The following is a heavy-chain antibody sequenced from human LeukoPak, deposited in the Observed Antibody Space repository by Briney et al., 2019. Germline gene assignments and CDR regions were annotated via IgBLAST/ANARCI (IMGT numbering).Heavy chain of an antibody. D-gene: IGHD6-19*01. Sequence: SVKVSCKASGGTFSSYAISWVRQAPGQGLEWMGRIIPILGIANYAQKFQGRVTITADKSTSTAYMELSSLRSEDTAVYYCARWGIAVAGTTAEDYWGQGTLVTVSS. J-gene: IGHJ4*02. CDR2: IIPILGIA. V-gene: IGHV1-69*04. CDR3: ARWGIAVAGTTAEDY. CDR1: GGTFSSYA.